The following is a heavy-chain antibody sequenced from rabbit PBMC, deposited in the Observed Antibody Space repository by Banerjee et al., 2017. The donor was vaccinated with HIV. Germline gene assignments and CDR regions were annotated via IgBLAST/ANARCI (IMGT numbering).Heavy chain of an antibody. CDR1: GFDFSSYYM. D-gene: IGHD7-1*01. Sequence: QEQLKESGGGLVQPGGSLKLSCKASGFDFSSYYMNWVRQAPGKGLEWIACLYAGSSGSTYYSNWAKGRFTISKTSSTTVTLQMTSLTAADTATYFCARPGYGGLRLWGPGTLVTVS. CDR3: ARPGYGGLRL. J-gene: IGHJ4*01. V-gene: IGHV1S45*01. CDR2: LYAGSSGST.